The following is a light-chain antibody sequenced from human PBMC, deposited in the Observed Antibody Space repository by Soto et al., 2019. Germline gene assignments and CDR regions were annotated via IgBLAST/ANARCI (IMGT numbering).Light chain of an antibody. Sequence: EIVLPQSPGTLSLSPGERATLSCRASQSVSSYYLAWYQQKPGQPPRLLIYGASSRATGIPDRFSGSGSGTDFTLTISRLEPEDFAVYYCQQYGSSPPLSFGGGTKVDIK. V-gene: IGKV3-20*01. CDR2: GAS. CDR3: QQYGSSPPLS. CDR1: QSVSSYY. J-gene: IGKJ4*01.